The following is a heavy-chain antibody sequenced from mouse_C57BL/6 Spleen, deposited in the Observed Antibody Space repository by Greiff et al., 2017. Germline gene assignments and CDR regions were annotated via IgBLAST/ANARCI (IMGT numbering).Heavy chain of an antibody. CDR2: IYPGDGDT. J-gene: IGHJ2*01. CDR3: ARRGYDGYYGDFDY. Sequence: VQLQQSGPELVKPGASVKISCKASGYAFSSSWMNWVKQRPGKGLEWIGRIYPGDGDTNYNGKFKGKATLTADKSSSTAYMQLSSLTSADSAVYFCARRGYDGYYGDFDYWGQGTTLTVSS. V-gene: IGHV1-82*01. CDR1: GYAFSSSW. D-gene: IGHD2-3*01.